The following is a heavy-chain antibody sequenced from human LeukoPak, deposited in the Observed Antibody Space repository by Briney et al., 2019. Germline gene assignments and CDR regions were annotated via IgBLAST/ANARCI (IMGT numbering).Heavy chain of an antibody. Sequence: GASVKVSCKASGYTFTGYYMHWVRQAPGQGLEWMGRINPNSGGTNYAQKFQGRVTMTRDTSISTAYMELSRLRSDDTAVYYCFAYSSYGEFDYWGQGTLVTVSS. J-gene: IGHJ4*02. CDR3: FAYSSYGEFDY. CDR2: INPNSGGT. V-gene: IGHV1-2*06. D-gene: IGHD5-12*01. CDR1: GYTFTGYY.